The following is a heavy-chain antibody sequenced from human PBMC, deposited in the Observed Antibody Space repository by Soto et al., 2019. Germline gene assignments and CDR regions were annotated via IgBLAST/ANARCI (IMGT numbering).Heavy chain of an antibody. CDR2: IKSKTDGGTT. CDR1: GFTFSNAW. V-gene: IGHV3-15*01. Sequence: GGSLRLSCAASGFTFSNAWMSWVRQAPGKGLEWVGRIKSKTDGGTTDYAAPVKGRFTISRDDSKNTLYLQMNSLKTEDTAVYYCTTDLPPNQLIPSYYYYGMDVWGQGTTVTVSS. D-gene: IGHD2-2*01. CDR3: TTDLPPNQLIPSYYYYGMDV. J-gene: IGHJ6*02.